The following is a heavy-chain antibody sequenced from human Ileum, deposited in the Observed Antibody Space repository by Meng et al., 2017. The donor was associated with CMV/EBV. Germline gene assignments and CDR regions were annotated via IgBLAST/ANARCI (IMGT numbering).Heavy chain of an antibody. Sequence: SGPTLVKPTQTLTLTCTFSGFSLSTNEMRVSWIRQPPGKALEWLARIDRHDDKLYSTSLKNRLTISKDTSKNQVVLSMTNMDPMDTATYYCAGPHGDSGWTYLDYWGQGVLVTVSS. V-gene: IGHV2-70D*14. D-gene: IGHD6-19*01. J-gene: IGHJ4*02. CDR1: GFSLSTNEMR. CDR3: AGPHGDSGWTYLDY. CDR2: IDRHDDK.